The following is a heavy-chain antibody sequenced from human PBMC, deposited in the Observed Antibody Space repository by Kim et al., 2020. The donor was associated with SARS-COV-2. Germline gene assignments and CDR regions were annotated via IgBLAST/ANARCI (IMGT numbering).Heavy chain of an antibody. CDR3: ARGRVAALFDY. D-gene: IGHD6-13*01. J-gene: IGHJ4*02. Sequence: NYNPSLKSRVTISVDTSKNQFSLKLSSVTAADTAVYYCARGRVAALFDYWGQGTLVTVSS. V-gene: IGHV4-34*01.